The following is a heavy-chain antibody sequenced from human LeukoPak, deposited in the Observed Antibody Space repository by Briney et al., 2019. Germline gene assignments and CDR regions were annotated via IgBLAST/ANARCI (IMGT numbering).Heavy chain of an antibody. Sequence: SETLSLTCTVSGASTSSSNYYWGWIRQPPGKGLEWIGSIYYSGYTYHNPSLKSRVTISVGTSKNQFSLKLSSVTAADTAVYYCARHLSSGSDYSGYYYYMDVWGKGTTVTVSS. D-gene: IGHD1-26*01. CDR3: ARHLSSGSDYSGYYYYMDV. J-gene: IGHJ6*03. V-gene: IGHV4-39*01. CDR1: GASTSSSNYY. CDR2: IYYSGYT.